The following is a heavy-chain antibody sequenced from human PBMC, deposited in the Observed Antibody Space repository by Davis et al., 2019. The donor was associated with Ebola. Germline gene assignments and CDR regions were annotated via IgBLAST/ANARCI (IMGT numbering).Heavy chain of an antibody. J-gene: IGHJ6*02. CDR3: TRGLGEVGGYGMDV. D-gene: IGHD3-16*01. Sequence: GESLKISCAASGFTFSSYAMSWVRQAPGNGLEWVGFIRSKAYGGTTEFAASVKGRFTIPRDDSKSIAYLQMNSLKIEDTAVYYCTRGLGEVGGYGMDVWGQGTTVTVSS. CDR2: IRSKAYGGTT. V-gene: IGHV3-49*04. CDR1: GFTFSSYA.